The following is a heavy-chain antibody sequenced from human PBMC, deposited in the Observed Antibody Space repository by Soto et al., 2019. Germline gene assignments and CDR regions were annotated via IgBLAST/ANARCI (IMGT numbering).Heavy chain of an antibody. V-gene: IGHV4-34*01. D-gene: IGHD3-22*01. J-gene: IGHJ4*02. CDR3: ARGWGYYDSSGYYIDY. CDR2: INHSRST. CDR1: GGSFSGYY. Sequence: SETLSLTCAVYGGSFSGYYWSGIRQPPGKGLEWIGEINHSRSTNYNPSLKSRVTISVDTSKNQFSLKLSSVTAADTAVYYCARGWGYYDSSGYYIDYWGQGTLVTVSS.